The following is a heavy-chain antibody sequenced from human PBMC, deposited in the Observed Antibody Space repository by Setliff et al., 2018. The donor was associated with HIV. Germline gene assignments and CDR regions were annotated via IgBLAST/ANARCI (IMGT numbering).Heavy chain of an antibody. D-gene: IGHD3-16*01. CDR2: INHSAFT. Sequence: TLSLTCAVYGEPFSRYYFTWIRQAPGRGLEWIGEINHSAFTKYNPSLASRVTMSIDTSKNQFSLLLSSVTAADTAMYFCARRPGGITRARLDNWGQGTLVTVSS. V-gene: IGHV4-34*01. CDR3: ARRPGGITRARLDN. CDR1: GEPFSRYY. J-gene: IGHJ4*02.